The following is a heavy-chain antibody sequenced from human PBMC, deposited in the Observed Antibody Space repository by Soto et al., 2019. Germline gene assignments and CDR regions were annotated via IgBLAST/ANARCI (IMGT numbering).Heavy chain of an antibody. CDR3: AGERETSSRFLSDFEY. V-gene: IGHV3-30-3*01. CDR2: ISDDGSKK. D-gene: IGHD2-2*01. CDR1: GLTFIRHA. Sequence: QVQLVASGGGVVQPGRSLRLSCAASGLTFIRHAMHWVRQVPGKGLEWVAAISDDGSKKHYVDSAKGRFSISRDKSRNTAFLQMNSLRAEDTAVYFFAGERETSSRFLSDFEYWGQGTLVTVSS. J-gene: IGHJ4*02.